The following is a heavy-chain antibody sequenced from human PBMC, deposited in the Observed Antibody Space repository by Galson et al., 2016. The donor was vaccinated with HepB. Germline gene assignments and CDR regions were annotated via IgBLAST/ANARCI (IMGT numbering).Heavy chain of an antibody. Sequence: SLRLSCAASGFTFSNYAMSWVRQAPGKGLEWVSTISSSTGSTYYADSVKGRFTIPSDNSKNTLYLQMNSLRAEDTAVYYCAKARLQYGNAGIDVWGQGTLVTVSS. V-gene: IGHV3-23*01. CDR1: GFTFSNYA. CDR2: ISSSTGST. J-gene: IGHJ4*02. CDR3: AKARLQYGNAGIDV. D-gene: IGHD4-11*01.